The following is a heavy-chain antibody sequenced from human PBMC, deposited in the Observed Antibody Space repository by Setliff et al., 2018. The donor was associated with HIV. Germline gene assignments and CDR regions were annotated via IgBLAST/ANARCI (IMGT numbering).Heavy chain of an antibody. J-gene: IGHJ5*02. CDR2: INTNTGNP. D-gene: IGHD3-3*01. CDR3: ARAGRLTYYNFWSGRGWFDP. CDR1: GYTFTSHT. Sequence: GASVKVSCKASGYTFTSHTIHWVRQAPGQGLEWMGWINTNTGNPRYAQGFTERFVFSVDTSGSTAYLQINSLKSKDTAMCYCARAGRLTYYNFWSGRGWFDPWGQGTLVTVSS. V-gene: IGHV7-4-1*02.